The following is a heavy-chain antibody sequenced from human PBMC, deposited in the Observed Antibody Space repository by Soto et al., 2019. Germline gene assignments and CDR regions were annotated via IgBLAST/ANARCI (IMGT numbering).Heavy chain of an antibody. CDR2: IYYSGST. J-gene: IGHJ5*02. CDR1: CGSISSISYY. Sequence: PSETLSLTCTVSCGSISSISYYRGCIRQPPGKGLEWIGSIYYSGSTYYNLSLKSRVTISVDTSKNQFSLKLSSVTAADTAVYYCARHAVAVVPAAMGDWFDPWGQGTLVTVSS. V-gene: IGHV4-39*01. CDR3: ARHAVAVVPAAMGDWFDP. D-gene: IGHD2-2*01.